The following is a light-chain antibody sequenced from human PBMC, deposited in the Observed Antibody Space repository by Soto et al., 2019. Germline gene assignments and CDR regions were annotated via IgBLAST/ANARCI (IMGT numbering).Light chain of an antibody. J-gene: IGKJ1*01. V-gene: IGKV3-20*01. CDR1: QGLSSSY. CDR3: QRFGTSPPWT. CDR2: GTS. Sequence: EIVLTQSPGTLSLSPGERATLSCGSSQGLSSSYLAWYQQKPGQAPRLLIYGTSIRATGIPDRFSGSGSGTDFTLTITRLEPEDFAVYYCQRFGTSPPWTFGQGTKVDI.